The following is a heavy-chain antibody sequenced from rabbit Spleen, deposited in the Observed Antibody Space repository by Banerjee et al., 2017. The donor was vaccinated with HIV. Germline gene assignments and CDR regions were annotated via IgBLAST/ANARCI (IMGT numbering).Heavy chain of an antibody. D-gene: IGHD1-1*01. CDR3: ARDLAAVIGWNLYL. CDR1: GLSFRDRDV. J-gene: IGHJ4*01. CDR2: MKTATGKP. V-gene: IGHV1S45*01. Sequence: QEQLEESGGGLVKPGGSLTLTCKASGLSFRDRDVMCCVRQAPGKGLEWIACMKTATGKPVYANWAKGRFAISKPSSTTVTLQMTSLTAADTATYFCARDLAAVIGWNLYLWCPGTLVTVS.